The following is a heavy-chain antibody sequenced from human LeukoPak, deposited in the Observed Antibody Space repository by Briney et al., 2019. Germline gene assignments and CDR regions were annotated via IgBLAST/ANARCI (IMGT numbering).Heavy chain of an antibody. Sequence: SETLSLTCTVSGGSISSYYWSWIRQPPGKGLEWIGYIYCSGSTNYNPSLKSRVTISVDTSKNQFSLKLSSVTAADTAVYYCARDGSSGWYLGDNWFDPWGQGTLVTVSS. CDR1: GGSISSYY. D-gene: IGHD6-19*01. CDR3: ARDGSSGWYLGDNWFDP. CDR2: IYCSGST. J-gene: IGHJ5*02. V-gene: IGHV4-59*01.